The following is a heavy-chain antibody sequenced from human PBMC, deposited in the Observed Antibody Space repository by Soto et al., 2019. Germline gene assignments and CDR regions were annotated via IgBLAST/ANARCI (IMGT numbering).Heavy chain of an antibody. Sequence: QVQLQQWGAGLLKPSETLSLTCAFYGGSFSGYYWSWIRQPPGKGLEWIGEINHSGSTNYNPSLKSRVTISVDTAKNQFSLKLSSVTAADTAVYYCARGGRTGRTDYWGQGTLVTVSS. J-gene: IGHJ4*02. CDR1: GGSFSGYY. CDR3: ARGGRTGRTDY. CDR2: INHSGST. D-gene: IGHD2-15*01. V-gene: IGHV4-34*01.